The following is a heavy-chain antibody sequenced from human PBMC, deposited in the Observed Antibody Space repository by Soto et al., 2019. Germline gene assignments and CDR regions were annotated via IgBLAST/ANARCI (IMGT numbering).Heavy chain of an antibody. CDR2: IIPILGIA. CDR3: ARDYSNYEPDEGYYMDV. CDR1: GGTFSSYT. D-gene: IGHD4-4*01. Sequence: GASVKVSCKASGGTFSSYTISWVRQAPGQGFEWMGRIIPILGIANYAQKFQGRVTITADKSTSTAYMELSSLRSEDTAVYYCARDYSNYEPDEGYYMDVWGKGTTVTVSS. V-gene: IGHV1-69*04. J-gene: IGHJ6*03.